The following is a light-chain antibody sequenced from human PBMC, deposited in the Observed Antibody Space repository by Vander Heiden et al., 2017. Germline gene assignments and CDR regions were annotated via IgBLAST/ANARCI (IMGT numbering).Light chain of an antibody. V-gene: IGKV1-39*01. CDR3: QQSYSPPGT. CDR2: AAS. CDR1: EPIIKY. Sequence: DIQMTESTSSLSTSVVDRVTITCRASEPIIKYFNWYQQKPGNAPTLLIFAASNLHTGVPSRFSGGGSGTEFTLTISSLQREDFATYHCQQSYSPPGTFGPGTKLEIK. J-gene: IGKJ3*01.